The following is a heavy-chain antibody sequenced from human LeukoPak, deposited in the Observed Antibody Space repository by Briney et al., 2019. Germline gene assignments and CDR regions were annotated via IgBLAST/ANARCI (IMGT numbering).Heavy chain of an antibody. D-gene: IGHD2-15*01. V-gene: IGHV3-66*01. CDR3: ARDPTSRGWYYFDY. CDR2: IYGGGST. Sequence: PGGSLRLSCAASGFTVSSNYMSWVRQAPGKGLEWVSVIYGGGSTHYADSVKGRFTISRDNSKNTLYLQMNSLRAGDTAVYDCARDPTSRGWYYFDYWGQGTLVTVSS. J-gene: IGHJ4*02. CDR1: GFTVSSNY.